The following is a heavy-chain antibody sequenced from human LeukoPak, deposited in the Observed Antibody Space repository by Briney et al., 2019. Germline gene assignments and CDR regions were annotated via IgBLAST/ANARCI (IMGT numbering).Heavy chain of an antibody. CDR1: GFTFSSYA. CDR2: ISGSGGST. J-gene: IGHJ4*02. Sequence: GGSLRLSCAASGFTFSSYAMSWVRQAPGKGLEWVSAISGSGGSTYYAGSVKGRFTISRDNSKNTLYMRMNSLRAEDTAVYYCASHSAYGGNPEESYFDYWGQGSLVTVSS. D-gene: IGHD4-23*01. V-gene: IGHV3-23*01. CDR3: ASHSAYGGNPEESYFDY.